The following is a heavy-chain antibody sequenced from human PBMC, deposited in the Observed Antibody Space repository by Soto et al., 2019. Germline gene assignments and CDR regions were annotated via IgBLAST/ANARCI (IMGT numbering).Heavy chain of an antibody. D-gene: IGHD3-3*01. V-gene: IGHV2-5*02. CDR1: GFSLTTSGVG. Sequence: QITLNESGPTVVKPAETLTLTCTFSGFSLTTSGVGVGWIRQSPGKAPEWLALIYWDDDKRYSASLKSRLTITTDTSKNQVVLTMASVDPADTATYYCAHRILRTVFGLVTTTAIYFDFWGQGTPVVFSS. CDR2: IYWDDDK. J-gene: IGHJ4*02. CDR3: AHRILRTVFGLVTTTAIYFDF.